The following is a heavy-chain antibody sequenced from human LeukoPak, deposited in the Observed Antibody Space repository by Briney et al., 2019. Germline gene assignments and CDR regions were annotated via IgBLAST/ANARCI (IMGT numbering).Heavy chain of an antibody. Sequence: PSETLSLTCAVYGGSFSGYYWSWIRQPPGKGLEWIGEINHSGSTNYNPSLKSRVTISVDTSKNQFSLKLSSVTAADTAVYYCARGGVGGSGSSLRGGMDVWGQGTTVTVSS. CDR1: GGSFSGYY. J-gene: IGHJ6*02. CDR2: INHSGST. CDR3: ARGGVGGSGSSLRGGMDV. V-gene: IGHV4-34*01. D-gene: IGHD3-10*01.